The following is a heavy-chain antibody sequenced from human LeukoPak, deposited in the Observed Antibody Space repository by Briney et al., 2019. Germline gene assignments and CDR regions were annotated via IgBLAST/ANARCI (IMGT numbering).Heavy chain of an antibody. CDR2: IYTSGST. Sequence: SETLSLTCTVSGGSISSGSYYWSWIRQPAGKGLEWIGRIYTSGSTNYNPSLKSRVTISVDTSKNQFSLKLTSLTAADTAMYYCAGNPPGNTFDIWGQGTMVTVSS. CDR1: GGSISSGSYY. J-gene: IGHJ3*02. V-gene: IGHV4-61*02. D-gene: IGHD1-14*01. CDR3: AGNPPGNTFDI.